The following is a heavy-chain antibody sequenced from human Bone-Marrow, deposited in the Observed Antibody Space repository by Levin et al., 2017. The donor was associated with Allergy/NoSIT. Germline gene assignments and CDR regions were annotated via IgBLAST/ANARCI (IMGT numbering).Heavy chain of an antibody. CDR3: ARTAGYCTSASCLGWFDP. CDR1: DGSISSSGFY. Sequence: RALETLSLTCTVSDGSISSSGFYWTWIRQHPEKGLEWLGYIFYRGNTYYSPSLKSRVTISVDTFKNQFSLKLTSVTAADTAVYYCARTAGYCTSASCLGWFDPWGQGVQVTVSS. J-gene: IGHJ5*02. V-gene: IGHV4-31*03. CDR2: IFYRGNT. D-gene: IGHD2-2*01.